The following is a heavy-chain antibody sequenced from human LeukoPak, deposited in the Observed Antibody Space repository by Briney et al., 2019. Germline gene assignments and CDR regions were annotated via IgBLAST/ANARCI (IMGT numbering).Heavy chain of an antibody. D-gene: IGHD6-19*01. CDR3: ARFMATYSSGWHFDY. Sequence: HPGGSLRLSCAASGFTFSKYWLHWLRQAPGKGLVWVSRINPDDKSASYADSVKGRFTISRDNSKNTLYLQMNSLRAEDTAVYYCARFMATYSSGWHFDYWGQGTLVTVSS. CDR2: INPDDKSA. CDR1: GFTFSKYW. V-gene: IGHV3-74*01. J-gene: IGHJ4*02.